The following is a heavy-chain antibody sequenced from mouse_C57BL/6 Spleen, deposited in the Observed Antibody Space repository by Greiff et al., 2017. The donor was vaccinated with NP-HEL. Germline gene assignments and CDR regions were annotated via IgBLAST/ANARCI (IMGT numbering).Heavy chain of an antibody. D-gene: IGHD1-1*01. J-gene: IGHJ2*01. V-gene: IGHV1-55*01. CDR3: ANNYYGSSYDYFDY. CDR1: GYTFTNYW. CDR2: IYPGSGST. Sequence: VQLQQSGAELVKPGASVKMSCKASGYTFTNYWITWVKQRPGQGLEWIGDIYPGSGSTNYNEKFKSKATLTVDTSSSTAYMQLSSLTSEDSAVYYCANNYYGSSYDYFDYWGQGTTLTVSS.